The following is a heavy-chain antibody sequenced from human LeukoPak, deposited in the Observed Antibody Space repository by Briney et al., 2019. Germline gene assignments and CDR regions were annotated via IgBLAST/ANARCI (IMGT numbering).Heavy chain of an antibody. CDR1: GFTFSSYA. J-gene: IGHJ4*02. Sequence: GGSLRLSCAASGFTFSSYAMSWVGQAPGKGLEWVGFIRSKAYGGTTKNAASVKGRFTISRDDSRSIAYLQMNSLKTEDTAVYYCTTEADSSSWTSYDYWGQGTLVTVSS. CDR2: IRSKAYGGTT. V-gene: IGHV3-49*04. CDR3: TTEADSSSWTSYDY. D-gene: IGHD6-13*01.